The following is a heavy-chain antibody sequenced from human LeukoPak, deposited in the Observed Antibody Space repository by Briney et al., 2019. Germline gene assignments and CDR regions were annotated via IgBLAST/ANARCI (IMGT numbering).Heavy chain of an antibody. J-gene: IGHJ4*02. Sequence: SQTLSLTCTVSGGSISSGGYYWSWIRQPPGKGLEWIGYIFYLGNTYYTPSLKSRVTISVDTSKNQFSLKLSSVTAADTAVYSCVRAMPVAGSFDYWGQGTLVTVSS. V-gene: IGHV4-30-4*08. CDR1: GGSISSGGYY. D-gene: IGHD6-19*01. CDR3: VRAMPVAGSFDY. CDR2: IFYLGNT.